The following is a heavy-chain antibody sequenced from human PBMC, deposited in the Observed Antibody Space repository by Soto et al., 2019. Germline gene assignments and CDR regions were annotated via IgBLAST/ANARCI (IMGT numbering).Heavy chain of an antibody. Sequence: PSETLSLTCAVYGGSFSGYYWSWIRQPPGKGLGWIGEINHSGSTNYNPSLKSRVTISVDTSKNQFSLKLSSVTAADTAVYYCARQRGYSYGSSFYYYYMDVWGKGTTVTVSS. CDR3: ARQRGYSYGSSFYYYYMDV. V-gene: IGHV4-34*01. D-gene: IGHD5-18*01. CDR2: INHSGST. CDR1: GGSFSGYY. J-gene: IGHJ6*03.